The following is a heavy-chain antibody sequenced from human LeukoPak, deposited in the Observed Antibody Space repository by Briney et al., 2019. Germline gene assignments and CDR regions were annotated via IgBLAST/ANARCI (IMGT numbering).Heavy chain of an antibody. V-gene: IGHV4-4*07. Sequence: SETLSLTCTVSGGSIGNYYWNWIRQPAGKGLEWIGRIHTSGSTNYNPSLKSRVTMAVDTSTNKFSLKLSSVTAADTAVYYCARYCSSTSCYHYGMDVWGQGTTVTVSS. J-gene: IGHJ6*02. CDR1: GGSIGNYY. CDR2: IHTSGST. CDR3: ARYCSSTSCYHYGMDV. D-gene: IGHD2-2*01.